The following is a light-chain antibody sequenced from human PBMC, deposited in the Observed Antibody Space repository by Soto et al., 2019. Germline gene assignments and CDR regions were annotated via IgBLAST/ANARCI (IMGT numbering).Light chain of an antibody. CDR1: QSLLHSNGYNY. J-gene: IGKJ1*01. Sequence: DIVMTQSPLSRPVTPGEPASIACKSSQSLLHSNGYNYLDWYLQKPGQSPQLLIYLGSNRASGVPDRFSGSGSGTDVTLKISRVEAEDVGLYYCMQALHTPWTFGQGTKVEIK. CDR2: LGS. V-gene: IGKV2-28*01. CDR3: MQALHTPWT.